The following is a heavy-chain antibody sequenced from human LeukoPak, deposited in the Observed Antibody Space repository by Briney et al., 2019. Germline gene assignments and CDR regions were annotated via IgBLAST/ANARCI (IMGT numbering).Heavy chain of an antibody. D-gene: IGHD1-26*01. Sequence: GGSLRLSCAASGFTFSSYSMNWVRQAPGKGLEWVSYISSSSSTIYYADSVKGRFTISRDNAKNSLYLQMNSLRAEDTAVYYCARDLPKSGSYYYYGMDVWGQGTTVTVSS. CDR2: ISSSSSTI. CDR1: GFTFSSYS. CDR3: ARDLPKSGSYYYYGMDV. V-gene: IGHV3-48*04. J-gene: IGHJ6*02.